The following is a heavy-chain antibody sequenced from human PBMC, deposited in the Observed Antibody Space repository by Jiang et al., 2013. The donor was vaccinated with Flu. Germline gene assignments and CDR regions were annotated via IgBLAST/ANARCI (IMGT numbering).Heavy chain of an antibody. D-gene: IGHD3-22*01. CDR2: IYPGDSHT. J-gene: IGHJ6*02. CDR3: ARVSYYDGSESNAMDV. V-gene: IGHV5-51*01. Sequence: FTSYYIAWVRQMPGKGLEWMGVIYPGDSHTRYSPTFQGQVTFSADKSIRTAYLQWSSLKASDTAMYYCARVSYYDGSESNAMDVWGRGSTVTVSS. CDR1: FTSYY.